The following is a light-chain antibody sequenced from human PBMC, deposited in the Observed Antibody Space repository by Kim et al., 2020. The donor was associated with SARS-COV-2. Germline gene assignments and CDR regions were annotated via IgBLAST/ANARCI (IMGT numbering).Light chain of an antibody. CDR2: GAS. Sequence: EIVMTQSPATLSVSPGERATLSCRASQSVSTSLAWYQQKPGQAPRLLIYGASTRATGIPARFSGSGSGTEFTLTISSLQSEDFAVYTCQHYSTTPRTFGGGTKVDIK. V-gene: IGKV3-15*01. CDR1: QSVSTS. J-gene: IGKJ4*01. CDR3: QHYSTTPRT.